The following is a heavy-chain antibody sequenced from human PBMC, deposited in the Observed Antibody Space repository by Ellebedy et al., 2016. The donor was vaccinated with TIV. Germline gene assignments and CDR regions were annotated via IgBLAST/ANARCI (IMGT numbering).Heavy chain of an antibody. V-gene: IGHV4-39*07. D-gene: IGHD3-16*01. CDR3: AKDRGGGATDS. Sequence: MPSETLSLTCSVSGGSVNSVGHYWGWIRQPPGKGLEWIGSMYHSGSSYFNPSLRSRLTLSLDTSNNQFSLKLSSVTAAYTAVYYCAKDRGGGATDSWGQGTLVTVSS. J-gene: IGHJ5*01. CDR2: MYHSGSS. CDR1: GGSVNSVGHY.